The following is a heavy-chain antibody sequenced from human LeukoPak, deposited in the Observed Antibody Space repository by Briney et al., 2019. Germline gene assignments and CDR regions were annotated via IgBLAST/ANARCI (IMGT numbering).Heavy chain of an antibody. D-gene: IGHD3-10*01. J-gene: IGHJ4*02. Sequence: SETLSLTCAVSGVSINSSNWWSWVRQPPGKGLEWIGEIYHSGSTNYNPSLKSRVTISVDKSKNQFSLKLTSVTAADTAVYYCATDGVGGLLPFDYWGQGTLVTVSS. CDR3: ATDGVGGLLPFDY. CDR2: IYHSGST. V-gene: IGHV4-4*02. CDR1: GVSINSSNW.